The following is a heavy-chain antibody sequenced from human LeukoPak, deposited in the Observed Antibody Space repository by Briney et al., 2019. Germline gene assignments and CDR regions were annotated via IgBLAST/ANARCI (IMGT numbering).Heavy chain of an antibody. CDR3: ARVLPAAAEYYFDY. V-gene: IGHV1-2*06. CDR2: INPNSGGT. J-gene: IGHJ4*02. Sequence: ASVKVSCKASGYTFTGYYMHWVRQAPGQGLEWMVRINPNSGGTNYAQKFQGRVTMTRDTSISTAYMELSRLRSDDTAVYYCARVLPAAAEYYFDYWGQGTLVTVSS. CDR1: GYTFTGYY. D-gene: IGHD2-2*01.